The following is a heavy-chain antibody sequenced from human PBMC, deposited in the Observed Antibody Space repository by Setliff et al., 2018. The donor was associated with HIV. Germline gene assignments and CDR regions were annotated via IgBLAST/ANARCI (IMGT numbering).Heavy chain of an antibody. Sequence: GGSLRLSCAASGFTFSGSPIHWVRQASGKGLEWLGRIKTRADNYATAYAASVKGRFTISRDDSMNTAYLQMNSLKNEDTAIYYCTRPQYIYDNSDSDNWGQGALVTVSS. CDR1: GFTFSGSP. J-gene: IGHJ4*02. CDR2: IKTRADNYAT. V-gene: IGHV3-73*01. CDR3: TRPQYIYDNSDSDN. D-gene: IGHD3-22*01.